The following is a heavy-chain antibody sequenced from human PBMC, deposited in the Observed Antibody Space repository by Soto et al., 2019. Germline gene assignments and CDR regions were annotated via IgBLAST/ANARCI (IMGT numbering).Heavy chain of an antibody. Sequence: SLRLSCAASGFTFDDYAMHWVRQAPGKGLEWVSGISWNSGSIGYADSVKGRFTISRDNAKNSLYLQMNSLRAEDTALCYCAKDIASGRVTALAYWGQGTLVTVSS. CDR1: GFTFDDYA. CDR3: AKDIASGRVTALAY. CDR2: ISWNSGSI. V-gene: IGHV3-9*01. J-gene: IGHJ4*02.